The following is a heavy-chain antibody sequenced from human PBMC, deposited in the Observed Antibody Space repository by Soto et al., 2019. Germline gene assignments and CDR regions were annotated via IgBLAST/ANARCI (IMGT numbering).Heavy chain of an antibody. CDR1: GGTFSSYA. D-gene: IGHD2-21*02. CDR2: IIPIFGTA. CDR3: ARARGVVTPFHFDY. V-gene: IGHV1-69*13. J-gene: IGHJ4*02. Sequence: ASVKVSCKASGGTFSSYAISWVRQAPGQGLEWMGGIIPIFGTANYAQKFQGRVTITADESTSTGYMEVSSLRSEDTAVYYCARARGVVTPFHFDYWGQGTLVTVSS.